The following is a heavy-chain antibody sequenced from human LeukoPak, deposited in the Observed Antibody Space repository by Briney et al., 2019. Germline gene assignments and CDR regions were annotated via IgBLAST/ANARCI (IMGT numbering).Heavy chain of an antibody. J-gene: IGHJ4*02. D-gene: IGHD4-23*01. CDR3: ARGATYGGGDY. CDR2: IRYDGSTK. Sequence: GGSLSLSCAASGFTFSNYGMHWVRGAPGKGLEGVAFIRYDGSTKYYRDSVKGRFTISRDNSKHTLYLQMNSLRVDDTAVYYCARGATYGGGDYWGQGTLVTVSS. V-gene: IGHV3-30*02. CDR1: GFTFSNYG.